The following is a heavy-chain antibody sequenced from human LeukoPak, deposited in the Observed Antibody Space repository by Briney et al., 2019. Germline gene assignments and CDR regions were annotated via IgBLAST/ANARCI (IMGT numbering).Heavy chain of an antibody. CDR2: IYDSGTI. CDR3: ASSYSNGWYDY. J-gene: IGHJ4*02. D-gene: IGHD4-11*01. Sequence: PSETLSLTCTVSGGSISGSSYYWGWIRQLPGKGLEWIGYIYDSGTIYSNPSLKSRLTLSVDTSKNQLSLRLTSVTAADTAVYYCASSYSNGWYDYWGQGTLVTVSS. V-gene: IGHV4-31*03. CDR1: GGSISGSSYY.